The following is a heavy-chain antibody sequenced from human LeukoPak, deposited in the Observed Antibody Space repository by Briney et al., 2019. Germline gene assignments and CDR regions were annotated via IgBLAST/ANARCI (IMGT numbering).Heavy chain of an antibody. V-gene: IGHV3-11*04. D-gene: IGHD2-2*01. CDR2: ISSSGSTI. CDR1: GFTFSDYY. J-gene: IGHJ5*02. Sequence: GGSLRLSCAASGFTFSDYYMSWIRQAPGKGLEWVSYISSSGSTIYYADSVKGRFTISRDNAKNSLYLQMNSLRAEDTAVYYCAREVVVPAANWFDPWGQGTLVTVSS. CDR3: AREVVVPAANWFDP.